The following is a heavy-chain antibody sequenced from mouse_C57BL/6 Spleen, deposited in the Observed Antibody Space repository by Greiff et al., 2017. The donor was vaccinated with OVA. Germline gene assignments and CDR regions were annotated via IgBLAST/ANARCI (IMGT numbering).Heavy chain of an antibody. V-gene: IGHV1-42*01. J-gene: IGHJ4*01. CDR1: GYSFTGYY. CDR3: ARSRGSSLYYYAMDY. Sequence: EVQLQQSGPELVKPGASVKISCKASGYSFTGYYMNWVKQSPEKSLEWIGEINPSTGGTTYNQKFKAKATLTLDKSSSTAYMQLKSLTSEDSAVYYCARSRGSSLYYYAMDYWGQGTSVTVSS. CDR2: INPSTGGT. D-gene: IGHD1-1*01.